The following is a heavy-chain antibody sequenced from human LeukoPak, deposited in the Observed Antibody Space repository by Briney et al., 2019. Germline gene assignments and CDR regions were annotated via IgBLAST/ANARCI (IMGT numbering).Heavy chain of an antibody. D-gene: IGHD6-6*01. Sequence: PSETLSLTCAVYGGSFSGYYWSWIRQPPGKGLEWIGEINHSGSTNYNPSLKSRVTISVDTSKNQFSLKLSSVTAADTAVYYCARKYSRGYYMDVWGKGTTVTVSS. CDR3: ARKYSRGYYMDV. J-gene: IGHJ6*03. CDR1: GGSFSGYY. CDR2: INHSGST. V-gene: IGHV4-34*01.